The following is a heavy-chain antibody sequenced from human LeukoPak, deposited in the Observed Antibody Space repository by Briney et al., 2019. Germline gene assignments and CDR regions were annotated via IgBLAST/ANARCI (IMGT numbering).Heavy chain of an antibody. J-gene: IGHJ6*03. CDR1: GGSFSGYY. V-gene: IGHV4-34*01. CDR3: TTSRLLPAAIHFYCYFFMDV. D-gene: IGHD2-21*02. CDR2: INHSGST. Sequence: SETLSLTCAVHGGSFSGYYWSWIRQPPGKGLEWIGKINHSGSTNYNPSLKSRVTISVDTSKNQFSLKLSSVTAADTAVYYCTTSRLLPAAIHFYCYFFMDVWGTGTTVTVSS.